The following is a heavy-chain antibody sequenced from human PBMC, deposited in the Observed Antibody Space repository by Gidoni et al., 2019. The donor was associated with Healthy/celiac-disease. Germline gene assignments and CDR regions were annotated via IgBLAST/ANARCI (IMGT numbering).Heavy chain of an antibody. Sequence: QVQLVQSGAEVKKPGASVKVSCKPSGSTFTSYGISWVRQAPGQGLEWMGWISAYNGNTNYAQKLQGRVTMTTDTSTSTAYMELRSLRSDDTAVYYCARALAIVGASGSWFDPWGQGTLVTVSS. CDR2: ISAYNGNT. J-gene: IGHJ5*02. CDR1: GSTFTSYG. D-gene: IGHD1-26*01. CDR3: ARALAIVGASGSWFDP. V-gene: IGHV1-18*01.